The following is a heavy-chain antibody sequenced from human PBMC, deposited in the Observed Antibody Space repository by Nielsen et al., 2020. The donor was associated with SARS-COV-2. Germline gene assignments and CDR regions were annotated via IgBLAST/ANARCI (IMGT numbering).Heavy chain of an antibody. V-gene: IGHV3-21*04. Sequence: GGSLRLSCAASGLTFSTYSIMWVRQAPGKGLEWVSHISASGSYKYYADSVKGRFTISRDNSKNTLYLQMNSLRAEDTAVYYCAKRSGYTSGWYGDYWGQGTLVTVSS. CDR1: GLTFSTYS. J-gene: IGHJ4*02. CDR2: ISASGSYK. D-gene: IGHD6-19*01. CDR3: AKRSGYTSGWYGDY.